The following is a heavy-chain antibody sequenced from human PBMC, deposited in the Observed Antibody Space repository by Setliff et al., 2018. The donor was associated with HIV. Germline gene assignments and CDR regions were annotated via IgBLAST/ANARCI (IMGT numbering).Heavy chain of an antibody. CDR1: GFTFSNYW. Sequence: LRLSCAASGFTFSNYWMHWVRQAPGKGLVWVSRINSDGSSTSYADSVKGRFTISRDNAKNTLYLQMNSLRAEDTAVYYCARARDYKNFWSGYYTDDYWGQGTLVTVSS. CDR3: ARARDYKNFWSGYYTDDY. V-gene: IGHV3-74*01. J-gene: IGHJ4*02. D-gene: IGHD3-3*02. CDR2: INSDGSST.